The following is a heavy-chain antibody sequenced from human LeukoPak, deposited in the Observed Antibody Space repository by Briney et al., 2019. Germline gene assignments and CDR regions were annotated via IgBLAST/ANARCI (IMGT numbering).Heavy chain of an antibody. CDR2: IRYDGSNK. V-gene: IGHV3-30*02. CDR1: GFTFSSYA. J-gene: IGHJ3*02. CDR3: AKDLWIGVLTGYGAFDI. Sequence: GGSLRLSCAASGFTFSSYAMHWVRQAPGKGLEWVAFIRYDGSNKYYADSVKGRFTISRDNSKNTLYLQMNSLRAEDTAVYYCAKDLWIGVLTGYGAFDIWGQGTMVTVSS. D-gene: IGHD3-9*01.